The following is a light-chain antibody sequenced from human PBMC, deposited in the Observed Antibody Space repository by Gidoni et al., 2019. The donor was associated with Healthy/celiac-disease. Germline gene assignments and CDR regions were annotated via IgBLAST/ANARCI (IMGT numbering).Light chain of an antibody. CDR3: QQRSNWXXLX. J-gene: IGKJ4*01. V-gene: IGKV3-11*01. CDR2: DAS. Sequence: EIVLPQSPATLSLSPGERATLSCRASQSVSSYLAWYQQKPGQAPRLLIYDASNRATGIPARFSGSGSGTDFTLTISSLEPEDFAVYYCQQRSNWXXLXXXGXTKVE. CDR1: QSVSSY.